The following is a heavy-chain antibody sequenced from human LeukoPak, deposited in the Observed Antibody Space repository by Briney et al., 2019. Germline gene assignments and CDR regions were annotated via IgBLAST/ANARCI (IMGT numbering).Heavy chain of an antibody. J-gene: IGHJ4*02. CDR2: IHHNGRI. CDR3: SRESSSSSDY. Sequence: PSETLSLTCAVSGSSISTDYYWCWIRPPPGKGLEWIGSIHHNGRIYYSPSLKSRATLSLATSKNQLSLRLSSLTAAGTALYFCSRESSSSSDYWGQGTLVTVSS. V-gene: IGHV4-38-2*02. CDR1: GSSISTDYY. D-gene: IGHD6-6*01.